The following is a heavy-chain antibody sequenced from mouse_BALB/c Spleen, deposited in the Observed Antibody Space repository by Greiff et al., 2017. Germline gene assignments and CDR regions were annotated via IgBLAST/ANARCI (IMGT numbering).Heavy chain of an antibody. J-gene: IGHJ4*01. Sequence: QVQLQQSGAELARPGASVKMSCKASGYTFTSYTMHWVKQRPGQGLEWIGYINPSSGYTNYNQKFKDKATLTADKSSSTAYMQLSSLTSEDSAVYYCARQLGPHYAMDYGGQGTAVTVSS. CDR3: ARQLGPHYAMDY. V-gene: IGHV1-4*01. CDR2: INPSSGYT. CDR1: GYTFTSYT. D-gene: IGHD3-1*01.